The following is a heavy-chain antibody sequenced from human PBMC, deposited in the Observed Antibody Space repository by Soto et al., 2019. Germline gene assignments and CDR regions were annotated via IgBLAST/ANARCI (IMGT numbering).Heavy chain of an antibody. CDR2: ISGSGGST. J-gene: IGHJ4*02. CDR3: AKDPPRGYYDSSGYHDY. CDR1: GFTFSSYA. D-gene: IGHD3-22*01. V-gene: IGHV3-23*01. Sequence: GGSLRLSCAASGFTFSSYAMSWVRQAPGKGLEWVSAISGSGGSTYYADSVKGRFTISRDNSKNTLYLQMNSLRAEDTAVYYCAKDPPRGYYDSSGYHDYWGQGTLVTVSS.